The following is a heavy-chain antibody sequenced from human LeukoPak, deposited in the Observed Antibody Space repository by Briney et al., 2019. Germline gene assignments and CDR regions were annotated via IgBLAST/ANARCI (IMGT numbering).Heavy chain of an antibody. D-gene: IGHD4-4*01. J-gene: IGHJ6*02. CDR3: AKDMTYSNYLGIDYYYGMDV. Sequence: PGGSWRLSFEASGFTFDDYAMHWVRQAQGKGWEWVSGIGWNSGSIGYADSVKGRFTISRDNAKNSLYLQMNSLRAEDTALYYCAKDMTYSNYLGIDYYYGMDVWGQGTTVTVSS. V-gene: IGHV3-9*01. CDR1: GFTFDDYA. CDR2: IGWNSGSI.